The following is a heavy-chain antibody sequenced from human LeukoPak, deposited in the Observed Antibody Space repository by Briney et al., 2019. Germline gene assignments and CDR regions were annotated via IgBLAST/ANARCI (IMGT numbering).Heavy chain of an antibody. CDR3: ARGRTAMVTGYYYYMDV. J-gene: IGHJ6*03. CDR2: ISSSSSYI. Sequence: GGSLRLSCAASGFTFSSYSMNWVRQAPGKGLEWVSSISSSSSYIYYADSVKGRFTISRDNAKNSLYLQMNSLRAEDTAVYYCARGRTAMVTGYYYYMDVWGKGTTVTVSS. V-gene: IGHV3-21*01. D-gene: IGHD5-18*01. CDR1: GFTFSSYS.